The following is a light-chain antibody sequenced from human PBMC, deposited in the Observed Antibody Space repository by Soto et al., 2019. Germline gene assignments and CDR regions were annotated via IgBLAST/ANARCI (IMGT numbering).Light chain of an antibody. V-gene: IGLV2-23*02. CDR3: CSYAGSSTYV. CDR2: EVS. Sequence: QSALTHPASVSGSPGQSITISCTGTSSDVGSYNLVSWYQQHPGKAPKLMIYEVSKRPSGVSNRFSGSKSGNTASLTISGLQAEDETDYYCCSYAGSSTYVFGTGRKVTVL. J-gene: IGLJ1*01. CDR1: SSDVGSYNL.